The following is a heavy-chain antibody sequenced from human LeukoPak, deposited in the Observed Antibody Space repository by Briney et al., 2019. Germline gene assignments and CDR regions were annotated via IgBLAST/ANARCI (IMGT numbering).Heavy chain of an antibody. CDR3: ARNLDQSGGGANAFDI. J-gene: IGHJ3*02. CDR1: GGSISSSSYY. D-gene: IGHD3-10*01. V-gene: IGHV4-61*02. CDR2: IYTSGST. Sequence: PSETLSLTCTVSGGSISSSSYYWSWIRQPAGKGLEWIGRIYTSGSTNYNPSLKSRVTISVDTSKNQFSLKLSSVTAADTAVYYCARNLDQSGGGANAFDIWGQGTMVTVSS.